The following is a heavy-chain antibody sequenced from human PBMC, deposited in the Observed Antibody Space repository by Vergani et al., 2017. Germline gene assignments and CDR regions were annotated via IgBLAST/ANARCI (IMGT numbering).Heavy chain of an antibody. CDR1: GGSNSSYY. V-gene: IGHV4-59*01. J-gene: IGHJ6*02. CDR2: IYYSGST. D-gene: IGHD1-26*01. Sequence: QVQLQESGPGLVKPSETLSLTCTVSGGSNSSYYWSWIRQPPGKGLEWNGYIYYSGSTNYNPSLKSRVTISVDTSKNQFSLKLSSVTAADTAVYYCARDLKLLDTYYYYGMDVWGQGTTVTVSS. CDR3: ARDLKLLDTYYYYGMDV.